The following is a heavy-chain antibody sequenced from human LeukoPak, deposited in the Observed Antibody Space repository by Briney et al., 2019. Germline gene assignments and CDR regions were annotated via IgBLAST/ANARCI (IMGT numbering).Heavy chain of an antibody. CDR3: AKDDYYDTSGYRD. Sequence: PGGSLRLSCAASGFTFSSYAMHWVRQAPGKGLEYVSAISSNGGSTYYANSVKGRFTISRDNSKNTLYLQMNSLRAEDTAVYYCAKDDYYDTSGYRDWGQGTLVTVSS. CDR1: GFTFSSYA. CDR2: ISSNGGST. J-gene: IGHJ4*02. D-gene: IGHD3-22*01. V-gene: IGHV3-64*01.